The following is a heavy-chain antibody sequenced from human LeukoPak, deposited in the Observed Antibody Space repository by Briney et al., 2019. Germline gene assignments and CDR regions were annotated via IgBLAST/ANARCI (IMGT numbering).Heavy chain of an antibody. CDR3: ARTYDTSGYYYAFDY. CDR2: IYHSGST. D-gene: IGHD3-22*01. Sequence: NPSGTLSLTCAVSGASISSSHWWSWVRQAPGKGLEWIGEIYHSGSTNYNPSLKSRVTISVDKSKNQFSLKLSSVTAADTAVYYCARTYDTSGYYYAFDYWGQGTLVTVS. J-gene: IGHJ4*02. CDR1: GASISSSHW. V-gene: IGHV4-4*02.